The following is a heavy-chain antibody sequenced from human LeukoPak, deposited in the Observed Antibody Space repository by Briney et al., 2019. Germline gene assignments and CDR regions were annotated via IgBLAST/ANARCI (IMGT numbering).Heavy chain of an antibody. CDR1: GFTFSNAW. J-gene: IGHJ4*02. CDR3: TTEGEITMIVVAPYFDY. CDR2: INSKTDGGTT. D-gene: IGHD3-22*01. Sequence: GGSLRLSCAASGFTFSNAWMSWVRQAPGKGLEWVGRINSKTDGGTTDYAAPVKGRFTISRDDSKNTLYLQMNSLRTEDTAVYYCTTEGEITMIVVAPYFDYWGQGTLVTVSS. V-gene: IGHV3-15*01.